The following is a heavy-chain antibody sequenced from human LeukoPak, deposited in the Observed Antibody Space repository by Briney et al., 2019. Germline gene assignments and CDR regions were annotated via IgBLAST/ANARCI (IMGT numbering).Heavy chain of an antibody. CDR2: MNPNSGNT. D-gene: IGHD3-22*01. V-gene: IGHV1-8*03. Sequence: GASVKVSCKASGYTFTSYDINWLRQATGQGLEWMGWMNPNSGNTGYAQKFQERVTITRDMSTSTAYMELSSLRSEDTAVYYCAAMYYYDSSGYYYAYDAFDIWGQGTMVTVSS. CDR1: GYTFTSYD. J-gene: IGHJ3*02. CDR3: AAMYYYDSSGYYYAYDAFDI.